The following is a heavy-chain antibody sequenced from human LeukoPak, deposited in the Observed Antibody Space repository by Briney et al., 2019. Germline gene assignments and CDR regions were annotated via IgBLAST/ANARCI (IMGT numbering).Heavy chain of an antibody. CDR2: TIPIYGKA. CDR3: ARSHTYYYESNRFSCLY. D-gene: IGHD3-22*01. V-gene: IGHV1-69*13. J-gene: IGHJ4*02. Sequence: SVNVSYNASGDTFRRYAFSWVRQVPGQGLEWMGGTIPIYGKANYAQKFQGRVTITADEYTSTVYMELSGLRSDDTAVYYCARSHTYYYESNRFSCLYWGRGTRDTVSS. CDR1: GDTFRRYA.